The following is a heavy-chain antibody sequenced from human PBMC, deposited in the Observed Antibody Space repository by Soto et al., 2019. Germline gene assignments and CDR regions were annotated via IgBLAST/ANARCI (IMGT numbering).Heavy chain of an antibody. CDR1: GGSISSYY. CDR3: ARDQGSGWSDY. Sequence: QVQLQESGPGLVKPSETLSLTCTVSGGSISSYYWSWIRQPPGKGLEWIGYIYYSGSTNYNPSFKSRVTISVDTSKNQFSLKLSSVTAADTAVYYCARDQGSGWSDYWGQGTLVTVSS. V-gene: IGHV4-59*01. J-gene: IGHJ4*02. CDR2: IYYSGST. D-gene: IGHD6-19*01.